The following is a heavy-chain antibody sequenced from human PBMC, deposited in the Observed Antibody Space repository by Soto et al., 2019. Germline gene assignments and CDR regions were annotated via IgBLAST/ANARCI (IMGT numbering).Heavy chain of an antibody. D-gene: IGHD3-3*01. CDR1: GGSISSYF. CDR3: VSSRTAVFGDALDI. Sequence: LSLTCSVSGGSISSYFKNWIRQAPGKGLEWIGCIYDSGGANYNPSLKSRVTLALDTSKNQFSLKLTSVTAADTAVYYCVSSRTAVFGDALDIWALGTMVTVSS. V-gene: IGHV4-59*03. J-gene: IGHJ3*02. CDR2: IYDSGGA.